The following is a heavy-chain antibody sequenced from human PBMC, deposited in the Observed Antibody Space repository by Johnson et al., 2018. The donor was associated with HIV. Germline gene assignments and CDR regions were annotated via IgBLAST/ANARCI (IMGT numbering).Heavy chain of an antibody. J-gene: IGHJ3*02. CDR2: IKSKTEGGTT. D-gene: IGHD3-22*01. CDR3: TTAGSSGSAHAFDI. Sequence: VQLVESGGGLIKPGGSLRLSCAASGFTFSHAWMSWVRQGPGQGLEWVGRIKSKTEGGTTDYAAPVKGRFTISRDDSKNTLFLQMNSLKIEDTATYYCTTAGSSGSAHAFDIWGQGTRVTVSS. CDR1: GFTFSHAW. V-gene: IGHV3-15*01.